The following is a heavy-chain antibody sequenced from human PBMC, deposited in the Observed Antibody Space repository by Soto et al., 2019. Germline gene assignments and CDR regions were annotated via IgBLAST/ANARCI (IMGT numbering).Heavy chain of an antibody. CDR3: ARKEKSIHAFDX. CDR1: GFTFSSYA. CDR2: ISYDGSKN. V-gene: IGHV3-30-3*01. J-gene: IGHJ3*02. Sequence: GSLRLSCAASGFTFSSYAMHWIRQAPGKGLEWVSVISYDGSKNCYTDSVKGRFTISRDNSKSKLYPQMNSLRAEDTALYYCARKEKSIHAFDXWGQATTVTVS. D-gene: IGHD3-3*01.